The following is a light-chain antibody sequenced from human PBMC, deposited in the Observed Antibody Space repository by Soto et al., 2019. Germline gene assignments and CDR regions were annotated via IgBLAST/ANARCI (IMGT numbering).Light chain of an antibody. J-gene: IGKJ5*01. CDR1: QSVSSSY. CDR2: GAS. CDR3: QQYCSSPPVT. V-gene: IGKV3-20*01. Sequence: EIVLTQSPCTLSLSPGERATLSCRASQSVSSSYLAWYQQKPGQAPRLLIYGASSRATGIPDRFSGSGSGTDFPLTISRLEPEDFAVYYCQQYCSSPPVTFGQGTRLEIK.